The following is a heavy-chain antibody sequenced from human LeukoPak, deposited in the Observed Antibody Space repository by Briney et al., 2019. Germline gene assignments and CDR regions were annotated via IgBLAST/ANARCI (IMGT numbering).Heavy chain of an antibody. J-gene: IGHJ3*02. D-gene: IGHD6-19*01. CDR3: ARLPVAGNVKKNEAFDI. CDR2: IYYSGST. V-gene: IGHV4-59*01. CDR1: GGSISSYY. Sequence: SETLSLTCTVSGGSISSYYWSWIRQPPGKGLEWIGYIYYSGSTNYNPSLKSRVTISVDTSKNQFSLKLSSVTAADTAVYYCARLPVAGNVKKNEAFDIWGQGTMVTVSS.